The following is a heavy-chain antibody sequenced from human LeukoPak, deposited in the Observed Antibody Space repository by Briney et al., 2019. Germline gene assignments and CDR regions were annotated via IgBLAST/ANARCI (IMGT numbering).Heavy chain of an antibody. Sequence: GASVKVSCKASGYTFTGYYMHWVRQAPGQGLEWMGWINPNSGGTNYAQKFQGRVTMTRDTSISTAYIELRSLRSDDTAVYYCARDRHIAAAVYYYYMDVWGKGTPVTVSS. CDR3: ARDRHIAAAVYYYYMDV. J-gene: IGHJ6*03. CDR2: INPNSGGT. D-gene: IGHD6-13*01. V-gene: IGHV1-2*02. CDR1: GYTFTGYY.